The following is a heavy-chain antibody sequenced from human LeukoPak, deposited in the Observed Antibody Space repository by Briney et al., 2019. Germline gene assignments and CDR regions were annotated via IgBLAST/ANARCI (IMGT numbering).Heavy chain of an antibody. D-gene: IGHD4-17*01. V-gene: IGHV3-7*01. CDR3: ARDPGDYFGGY. Sequence: GGSLRLXCVASGFTFSSYWMSWVRRAPGKGLEWVANIKQDGSEKYYVDSVKGRFTISRDNTKNSLYLQMSSLRAEDTAVFYCARDPGDYFGGYWGQGTLVTVSS. CDR2: IKQDGSEK. J-gene: IGHJ4*02. CDR1: GFTFSSYW.